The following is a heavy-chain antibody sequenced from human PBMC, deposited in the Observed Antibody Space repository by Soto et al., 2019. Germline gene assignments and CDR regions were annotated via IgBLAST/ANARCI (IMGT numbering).Heavy chain of an antibody. J-gene: IGHJ3*02. CDR3: ARPAEDPKNYDILTGPDALGAFDI. CDR1: GYSFTSYW. CDR2: IYPGDSDT. Sequence: EVQLVQSGAEVKKPGESLKISCKGSGYSFTSYWIGWVRQMPGKGLEWMGIIYPGDSDTRYSPSFQGQVTISADKSISTAYLQWSSLKASDTAMYYCARPAEDPKNYDILTGPDALGAFDIWGQGTMVTVSS. D-gene: IGHD3-9*01. V-gene: IGHV5-51*01.